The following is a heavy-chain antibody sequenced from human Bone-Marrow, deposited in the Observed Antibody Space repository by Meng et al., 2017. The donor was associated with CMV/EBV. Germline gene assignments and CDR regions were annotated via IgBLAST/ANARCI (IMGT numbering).Heavy chain of an antibody. D-gene: IGHD6-13*01. J-gene: IGHJ4*02. Sequence: ASVKVSCKASGYTFTSYDINWVRQATGQGLEWMGWMNPNRGNTGYAQKFQGRVTMTRNTSISTAYMELSSLRSEDTAVYYCARGLAAAGYYFDYWGQGTLVTVSS. CDR3: ARGLAAAGYYFDY. CDR1: GYTFTSYD. V-gene: IGHV1-8*01. CDR2: MNPNRGNT.